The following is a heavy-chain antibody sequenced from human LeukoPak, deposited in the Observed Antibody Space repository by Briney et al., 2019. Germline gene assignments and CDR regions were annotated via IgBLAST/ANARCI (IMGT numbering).Heavy chain of an antibody. D-gene: IGHD6-13*01. CDR1: GFTFSSYW. Sequence: GGSLRLSCAASGFTFSSYWMSWVRQAPGKGLEWVADIKEDGSEKYYVDSVKGRFTISRDNSKSSVFLQMNSLRAEDTAVYYCARSGIGAAFDYWGQGTLVTVSS. CDR2: IKEDGSEK. V-gene: IGHV3-7*03. J-gene: IGHJ4*02. CDR3: ARSGIGAAFDY.